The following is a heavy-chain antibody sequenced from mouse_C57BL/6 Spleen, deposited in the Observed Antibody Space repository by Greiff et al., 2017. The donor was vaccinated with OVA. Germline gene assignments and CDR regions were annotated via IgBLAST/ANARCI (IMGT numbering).Heavy chain of an antibody. V-gene: IGHV1-76*01. CDR3: ASGYRENYCDY. CDR1: GYTFTDYY. Sequence: VMLVESGAELVRPGASVKLSCKASGYTFTDYYINWVKQRPGQGLEWIARIYPGSGNTYYNEKFKGKATLTAEKSSSTAYMQLSSLTSEDSAVYFCASGYRENYCDYWGQGTTLTVSS. CDR2: IYPGSGNT. J-gene: IGHJ2*01. D-gene: IGHD2-14*01.